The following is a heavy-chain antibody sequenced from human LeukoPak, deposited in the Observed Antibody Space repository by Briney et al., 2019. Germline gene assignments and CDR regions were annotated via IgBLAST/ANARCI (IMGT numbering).Heavy chain of an antibody. V-gene: IGHV1-18*01. CDR3: ARVSRVLYDSSGYSLDY. CDR2: ISAYNGNT. J-gene: IGHJ4*02. D-gene: IGHD3-22*01. Sequence: ASVKVSCKASGYTFTSYGISWVRQAPGQGLEWMGWISAYNGNTNYAQKLQGRVTMTTDTSTSTAYMELRSLRSDDTAVYYCARVSRVLYDSSGYSLDYWGQGTLVTVSS. CDR1: GYTFTSYG.